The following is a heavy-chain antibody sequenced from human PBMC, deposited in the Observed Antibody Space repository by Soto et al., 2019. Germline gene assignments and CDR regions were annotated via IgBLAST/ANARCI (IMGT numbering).Heavy chain of an antibody. CDR3: EGGPDAFDI. J-gene: IGHJ3*02. V-gene: IGHV3-30-3*01. CDR2: ISYDGSNK. Sequence: PGGSLRLSCAASGFTFSSYAMHWVRQAPGEGLEWVAVISYDGSNKYYADSVKGRFTISRDNSKNTLYLQMNSLRAEDTAVYYCEGGPDAFDIWGQGTMVTVSS. D-gene: IGHD3-16*01. CDR1: GFTFSSYA.